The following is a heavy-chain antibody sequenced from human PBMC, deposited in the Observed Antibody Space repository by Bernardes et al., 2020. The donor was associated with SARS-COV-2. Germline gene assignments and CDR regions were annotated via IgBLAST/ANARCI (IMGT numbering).Heavy chain of an antibody. Sequence: GGSLRLSCAASGFTFSGSAIHWVRQASGKGLEWVGRIRSKGNSYATAYAASVKGRFTISRDDSKNAAYLQVNSLKIEDTAVYYCARHATDYSNWYFDLWGRGTLVTVSS. CDR1: GFTFSGSA. J-gene: IGHJ2*01. CDR3: ARHATDYSNWYFDL. CDR2: IRSKGNSYAT. V-gene: IGHV3-73*01. D-gene: IGHD4-4*01.